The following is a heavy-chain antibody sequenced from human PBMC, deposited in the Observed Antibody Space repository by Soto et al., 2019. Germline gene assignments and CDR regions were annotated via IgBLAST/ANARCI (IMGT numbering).Heavy chain of an antibody. J-gene: IGHJ6*02. CDR2: IIPIFGTA. Sequence: SVKVSCKASGGTFSSYAISWVRQAPGQGLEWMGGIIPIFGTANYAQKFQGRVTSTADESTSTAYMELSSLRAEDTAVYYCARDGGIFGVVNGAPHYYYGMDVWGQGTTVTVSS. D-gene: IGHD3-3*01. CDR1: GGTFSSYA. V-gene: IGHV1-69*13. CDR3: ARDGGIFGVVNGAPHYYYGMDV.